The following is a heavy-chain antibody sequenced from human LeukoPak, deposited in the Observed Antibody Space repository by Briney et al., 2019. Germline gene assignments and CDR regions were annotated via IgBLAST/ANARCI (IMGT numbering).Heavy chain of an antibody. J-gene: IGHJ4*02. CDR3: ARGPGYSGYDYIFDY. CDR2: INAGNGNT. CDR1: GYTFTSYA. V-gene: IGHV1-3*01. D-gene: IGHD5-12*01. Sequence: AASVTVSCTASGYTFTSYAMHWVRQAPGQRLEWMGWINAGNGNTKYSQKFQGRVTITRDTSASTAYMELSSLRSEDTAVYYCARGPGYSGYDYIFDYWGQGTLVTVSS.